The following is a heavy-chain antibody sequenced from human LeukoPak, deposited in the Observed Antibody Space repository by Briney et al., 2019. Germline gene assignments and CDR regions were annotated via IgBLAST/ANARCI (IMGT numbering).Heavy chain of an antibody. J-gene: IGHJ4*02. CDR3: ARDAPYDDYVWGSP. D-gene: IGHD3-16*01. Sequence: TSETLSLTRAVYGGSFSGYYWSWIRQPPGKGLEWIGEINHSGSTNYNPSPKSRVTISVDTSKNQFSLKLSSVTAADTAVYYCARDAPYDDYVWGSPWGQGTLVTVSS. V-gene: IGHV4-34*01. CDR2: INHSGST. CDR1: GGSFSGYY.